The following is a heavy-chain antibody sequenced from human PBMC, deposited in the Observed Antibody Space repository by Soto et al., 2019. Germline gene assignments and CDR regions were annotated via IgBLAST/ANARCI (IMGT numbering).Heavy chain of an antibody. CDR1: GFTFRSYG. J-gene: IGHJ4*02. D-gene: IGHD6-13*01. V-gene: IGHV3-30*18. CDR3: AKDALSSTWSALFDY. Sequence: HPGGSLRLSCAASGFTFRSYGMNWVRQSPGKGLEWVAVISYDGSDKYYVDSVKGRFSISRDNSKNTLFLQMNSLRAEDTAIYYCAKDALSSTWSALFDYWGQGTLVTVSS. CDR2: ISYDGSDK.